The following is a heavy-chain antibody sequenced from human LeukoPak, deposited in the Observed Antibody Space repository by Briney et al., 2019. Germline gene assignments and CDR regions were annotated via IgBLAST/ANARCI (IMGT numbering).Heavy chain of an antibody. D-gene: IGHD3-22*01. Sequence: GRSLRLSCAASGFTFTNYGMHWVRQAPGQGLEWVALISYDGSNKKYADSVKGRLTISRDNSKNTLYLQMNSLRAEDTAVYYCASLSLDYYDSSGYDFDYWGQGTLVTVSS. V-gene: IGHV3-30*19. CDR3: ASLSLDYYDSSGYDFDY. J-gene: IGHJ4*02. CDR1: GFTFTNYG. CDR2: ISYDGSNK.